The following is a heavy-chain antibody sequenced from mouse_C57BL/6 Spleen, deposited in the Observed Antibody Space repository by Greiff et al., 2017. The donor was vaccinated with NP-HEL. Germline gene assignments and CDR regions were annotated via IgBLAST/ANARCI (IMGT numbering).Heavy chain of an antibody. CDR2: IRNKANGYTT. CDR3: ARNWDGSWFAY. D-gene: IGHD4-1*01. Sequence: EVMLVESGGGLVQPGGSLSLSCAASGFTFTDYYMSWVRQPPGKALEWLGFIRNKANGYTTEYSASVKGRFTISRDNSQSILYLQMNALRAEDSATYYCARNWDGSWFAYWGQGTLVTVSA. J-gene: IGHJ3*01. CDR1: GFTFTDYY. V-gene: IGHV7-3*01.